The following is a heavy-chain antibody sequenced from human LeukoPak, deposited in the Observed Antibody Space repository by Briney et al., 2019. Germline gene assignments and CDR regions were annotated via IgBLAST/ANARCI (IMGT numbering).Heavy chain of an antibody. CDR1: GYTFTSYG. V-gene: IGHV1-18*01. CDR3: ARDLWEGFYDSSGYYYRYPDY. CDR2: ISAYNGNT. J-gene: IGHJ4*02. D-gene: IGHD3-22*01. Sequence: ASVKVSCKASGYTFTSYGISCVRQAPGQGLEWMGWISAYNGNTNYAQKLQGRVTMTTDTSTSTAYMELRSLRSDDTAVYYCARDLWEGFYDSSGYYYRYPDYWGQGTLVTVSS.